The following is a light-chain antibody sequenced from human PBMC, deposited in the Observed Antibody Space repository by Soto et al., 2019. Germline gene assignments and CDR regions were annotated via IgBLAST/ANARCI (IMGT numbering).Light chain of an antibody. V-gene: IGLV1-40*01. Sequence: QSVLTQPPSVSGAPGQWVTISCTGSSCNIGAVFDVHWYQQVPGTAPKPLIYENSKRPSGVPDRFSGAKSGTSASLTITGVLADDEGDYYCQFYDSGLCGWVFGGGTKLTVL. CDR1: SCNIGAVFD. J-gene: IGLJ3*02. CDR2: ENS. CDR3: QFYDSGLCGWV.